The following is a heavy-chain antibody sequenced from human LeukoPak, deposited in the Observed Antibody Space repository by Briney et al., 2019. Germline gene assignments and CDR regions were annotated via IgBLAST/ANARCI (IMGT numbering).Heavy chain of an antibody. J-gene: IGHJ4*02. CDR1: GGSISSGSYY. V-gene: IGHV4-61*02. D-gene: IGHD3-10*01. CDR2: IYTSGST. Sequence: PSETLSLTCTVSGGSISSGSYYWSWIRQPAGKGLEWIGRIYTSGSTNYNPSLKSRVTISVDTSKNQFSLKLSSVTAADTAVYYCARVRYSKMVREVYFFDYWGQGTLVTVSS. CDR3: ARVRYSKMVREVYFFDY.